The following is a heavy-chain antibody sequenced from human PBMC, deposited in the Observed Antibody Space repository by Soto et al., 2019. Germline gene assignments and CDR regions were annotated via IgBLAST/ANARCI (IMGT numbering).Heavy chain of an antibody. CDR1: GFTFSSYS. CDR3: ARDYSMTTLDY. V-gene: IGHV3-21*01. CDR2: ISSSSYI. Sequence: VGSLRLSCAASGFTFSSYSMNWVRQAPGKGLEWVSSISSSSYIYYADSVKGRFTISRDNAKNSLYLQMNSLRAKDTAVYYCARDYSMTTLDYWGQGTLVTVSS. D-gene: IGHD4-17*01. J-gene: IGHJ4*02.